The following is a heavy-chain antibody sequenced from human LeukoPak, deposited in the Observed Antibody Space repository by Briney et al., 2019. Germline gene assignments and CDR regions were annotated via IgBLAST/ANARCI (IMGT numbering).Heavy chain of an antibody. CDR3: TTRRQDGC. J-gene: IGHJ4*02. V-gene: IGHV3-15*01. CDR2: IKSKIDGGTI. D-gene: IGHD6-25*01. Sequence: GGSLRFSCVGSGFTFSDAWISWVRQAPGKGLEWDGRIKSKIDGGTIDYAAPVKGRFTISRDDSRNTLYLQMNSLKTEDTAVYYCTTRRQDGCWGQGTLVTVS. CDR1: GFTFSDAW.